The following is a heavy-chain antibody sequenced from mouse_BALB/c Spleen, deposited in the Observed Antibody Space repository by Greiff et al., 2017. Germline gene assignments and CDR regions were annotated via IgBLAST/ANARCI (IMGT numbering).Heavy chain of an antibody. Sequence: VQLKESGPELVKPGASVKISCKASGYTFTDYNMHWVKQSHGKSLEWIGYIYPYNGGTGYNQKFKSKATLTVDNSSSTAYMELRSLTSEDSAVYYCARNYGYVWFAYWGQGTLVTVSA. J-gene: IGHJ3*01. CDR3: ARNYGYVWFAY. V-gene: IGHV1S29*02. CDR2: IYPYNGGT. D-gene: IGHD1-2*01. CDR1: GYTFTDYN.